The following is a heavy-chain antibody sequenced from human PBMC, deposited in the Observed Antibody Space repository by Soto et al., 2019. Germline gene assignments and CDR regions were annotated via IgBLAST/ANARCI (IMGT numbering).Heavy chain of an antibody. CDR3: ARGYITIFGVVYYYYGMDV. D-gene: IGHD3-3*01. V-gene: IGHV4-61*01. CDR1: GGSVSSGSYY. J-gene: IGHJ6*02. CDR2: IYYSGST. Sequence: SETLSLTCTVSGGSVSSGSYYWSWIRQPPGKGLEWIGYIYYSGSTNYNPSLKSRVTISVDTSKNQFSLKLSSVTAADTAVYYCARGYITIFGVVYYYYGMDVRGQGTTVTVSS.